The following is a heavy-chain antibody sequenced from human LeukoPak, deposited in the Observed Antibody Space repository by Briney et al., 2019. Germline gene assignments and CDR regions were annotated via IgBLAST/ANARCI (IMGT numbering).Heavy chain of an antibody. CDR2: INPSGGST. CDR1: GYTFTSYY. J-gene: IGHJ6*02. CDR3: ARDDCSGGSCHYYYYGMDV. D-gene: IGHD2-15*01. Sequence: GASVKVSCKASGYTFTSYYMHWVRQAPGQGLEWMGIINPSGGSTSYAQKFQGRVTMTRDTSTSTVYMELSSLRSEDTAVYYCARDDCSGGSCHYYYYGMDVWGQGTTVTVSS. V-gene: IGHV1-46*01.